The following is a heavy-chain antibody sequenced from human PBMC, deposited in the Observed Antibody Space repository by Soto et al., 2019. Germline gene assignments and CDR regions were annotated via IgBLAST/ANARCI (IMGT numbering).Heavy chain of an antibody. CDR1: GFTFSDYY. V-gene: IGHV3-11*06. CDR3: ARDPMGRGVPLAY. J-gene: IGHJ4*02. D-gene: IGHD3-10*01. Sequence: QVQLVESGGGLVEPGGSLRLSCEASGFTFSDYYMRWIRQVPGRGLECLSYVSSDGGFTHYADSVQGRFTISRDNTKNSLFLEMKGLRAEATALYFCARDPMGRGVPLAYWGPGTLVPASS. CDR2: VSSDGGFT.